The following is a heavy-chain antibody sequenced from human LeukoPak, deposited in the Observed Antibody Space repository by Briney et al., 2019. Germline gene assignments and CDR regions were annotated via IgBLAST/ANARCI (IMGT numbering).Heavy chain of an antibody. V-gene: IGHV5-51*01. Sequence: GESLKISCXGSGYSFTNYWIGWVRQMPGKGLEWMGIIYPGGSDPRYSPSFQGQVTISADKSISTAYLQWSSLMASDTAMFYCARHVREDTRFLDYWGLGTLVTVSP. CDR1: GYSFTNYW. D-gene: IGHD2-15*01. J-gene: IGHJ4*02. CDR3: ARHVREDTRFLDY. CDR2: IYPGGSDP.